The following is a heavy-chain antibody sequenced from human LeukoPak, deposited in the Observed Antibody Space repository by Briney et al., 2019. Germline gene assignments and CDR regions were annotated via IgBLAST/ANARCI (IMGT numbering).Heavy chain of an antibody. CDR2: INHGGSS. CDR3: TRPGQLGSLYYGLDV. Sequence: SETLSLTCAVYGGSFSGHQWSWIRQPPGKGLEWIGEINHGGSSNYNPSLKSRVTISVDTSKNQFSLKLSSVTAADTAVYYCTRPGQLGSLYYGLDVWGQGTTVTVS. CDR1: GGSFSGHQ. V-gene: IGHV4-34*01. D-gene: IGHD3-10*01. J-gene: IGHJ6*02.